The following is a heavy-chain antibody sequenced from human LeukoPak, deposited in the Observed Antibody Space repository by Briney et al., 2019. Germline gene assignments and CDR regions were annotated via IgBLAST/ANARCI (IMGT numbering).Heavy chain of an antibody. V-gene: IGHV3-21*01. CDR2: ISSSSSYI. D-gene: IGHD2-2*01. CDR3: ARDPQRYCSSTGCYLGP. CDR1: GFTFSSYA. Sequence: PGGSLRLSCAASGFTFSSYAMNWVRQAPGKGLEWVSSISSSSSYIYYADSVKGRFTISRDNAKNSLYLQMNSLRAEDTAVYYCARDPQRYCSSTGCYLGPWGQGTQVTVSS. J-gene: IGHJ5*02.